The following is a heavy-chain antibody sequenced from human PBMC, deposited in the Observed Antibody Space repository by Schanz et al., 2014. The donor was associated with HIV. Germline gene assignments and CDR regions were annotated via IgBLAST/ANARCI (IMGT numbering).Heavy chain of an antibody. D-gene: IGHD2-21*02. CDR2: VRHTGGT. V-gene: IGHV4-34*01. CDR3: ARGDFGGNSVDY. J-gene: IGHJ4*01. Sequence: QVQLQQWGAGLLKPSETLSLTCAVYGGSFSGDYWTWLRQSPGKALEWIGKVRHTGGTNYNPSLKSRVTMSVDTSKTHFSLKLKSVTAADTAVYFCARGDFGGNSVDYWGHGNLVTVSS. CDR1: GGSFSGDY.